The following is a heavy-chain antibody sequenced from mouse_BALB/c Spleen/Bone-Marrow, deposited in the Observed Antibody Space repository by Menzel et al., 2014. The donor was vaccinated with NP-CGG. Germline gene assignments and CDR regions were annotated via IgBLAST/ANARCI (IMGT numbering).Heavy chain of an antibody. CDR2: IRNKAKGYTT. Sequence: EVKLMESGGGSVQPGGSLRLSCATSGFTFTDYYMSWVRQPPGKALEWLGFIRNKAKGYTTDYSASVKGRLTISRDNSQRILYLQMNTLRAEDSATYYCARDENVGIYWYFDVWGAGTTVIVSS. CDR3: ARDENVGIYWYFDV. J-gene: IGHJ1*01. V-gene: IGHV7-3*02. CDR1: GFTFTDYY.